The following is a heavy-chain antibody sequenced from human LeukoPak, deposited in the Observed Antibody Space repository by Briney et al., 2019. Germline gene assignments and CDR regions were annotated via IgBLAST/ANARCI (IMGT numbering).Heavy chain of an antibody. D-gene: IGHD2-2*01. Sequence: SETLSLTCAVSGYSISSGYYWGWIRQPPGKGLEWIGSIYYSGSTYYNPSLKSRVTISVDTSKNQFSLKLSSVTAADTAVYYCARRCSSTSCYGYYYYYYYMDVWGKGTTVTVSS. CDR2: IYYSGST. V-gene: IGHV4-38-2*01. CDR3: ARRCSSTSCYGYYYYYYYMDV. J-gene: IGHJ6*03. CDR1: GYSISSGYY.